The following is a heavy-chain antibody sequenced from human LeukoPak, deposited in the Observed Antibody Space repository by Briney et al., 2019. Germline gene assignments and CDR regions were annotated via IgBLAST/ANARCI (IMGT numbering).Heavy chain of an antibody. J-gene: IGHJ6*02. CDR1: GGTFSSYA. V-gene: IGHV1-69*13. CDR2: IIPIFGTA. D-gene: IGHD4-11*01. Sequence: SVKVSCKASGGTFSSYAISWVRQAPGQGLEWMGGIIPIFGTASYAQKFQGRVTITADESTSTAYMELSSLRSEDTAVYYCARGPVTTSDYYYYYGMDVWGQGTTVTVSS. CDR3: ARGPVTTSDYYYYYGMDV.